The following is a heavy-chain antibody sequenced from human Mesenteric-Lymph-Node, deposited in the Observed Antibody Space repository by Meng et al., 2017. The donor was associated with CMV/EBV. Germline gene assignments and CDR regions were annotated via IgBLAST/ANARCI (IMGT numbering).Heavy chain of an antibody. CDR3: ASRPPDNTGYDAPLDY. CDR1: GYSFSSYA. Sequence: SGYSFSSYALHWVRQAPGQRLEWIGWINTGSRDTKYSQNFQGRVTITWDTSASTAYMELSSLRSEDTAVYYCASRPPDNTGYDAPLDYWGQGTLVTVSS. D-gene: IGHD5-12*01. J-gene: IGHJ4*02. V-gene: IGHV1-3*04. CDR2: INTGSRDT.